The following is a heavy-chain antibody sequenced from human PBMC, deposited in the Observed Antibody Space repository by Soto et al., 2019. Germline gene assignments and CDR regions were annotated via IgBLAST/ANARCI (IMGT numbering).Heavy chain of an antibody. Sequence: GESLKISCFGSGYSFSNYWIAWVRQMPGKGLKRMGFISPGDSDARYSPSFQGQVALSVDKSITTAYLQWSSLKASYTAMYFCGRLSGYTSGWVDFWGQRSLVPVSS. CDR1: GYSFSNYW. CDR2: ISPGDSDA. V-gene: IGHV5-51*01. D-gene: IGHD6-19*01. CDR3: GRLSGYTSGWVDF. J-gene: IGHJ5*01.